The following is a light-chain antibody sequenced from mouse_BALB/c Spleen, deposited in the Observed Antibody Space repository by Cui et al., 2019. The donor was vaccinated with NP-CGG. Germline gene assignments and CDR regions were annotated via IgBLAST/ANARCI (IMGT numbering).Light chain of an antibody. Sequence: QAVVTQESALTTSPGETVTLTCRSSTGAVTTSNYANWVQEKPDHLFTGLIGGTNNRAPGVPDRFSGSLIGDKAALTITGAQTADEAIYFCALWYTNHWVFGGGTKLTVL. CDR1: TGAVTTSNY. CDR2: GTN. V-gene: IGLV1*01. J-gene: IGLJ1*01. CDR3: ALWYTNHWV.